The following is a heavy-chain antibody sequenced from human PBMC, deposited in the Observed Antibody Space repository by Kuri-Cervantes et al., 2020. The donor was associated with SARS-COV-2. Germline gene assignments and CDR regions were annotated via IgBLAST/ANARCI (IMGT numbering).Heavy chain of an antibody. V-gene: IGHV4-4*07. Sequence: ESLKISCTVSGGSISSYYWSWIRQPAGKGLEWIGRIYTSGSTNYNPSLKSRVTMSVDTSKNQFSLKLSSVTAADTAVYYCARGEGFLGILRRKNWFDPWGQGTLVTVSS. D-gene: IGHD2-15*01. CDR2: IYTSGST. J-gene: IGHJ5*02. CDR3: ARGEGFLGILRRKNWFDP. CDR1: GGSISSYY.